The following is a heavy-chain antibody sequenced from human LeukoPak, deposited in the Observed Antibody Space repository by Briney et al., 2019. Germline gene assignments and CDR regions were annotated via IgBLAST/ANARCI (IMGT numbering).Heavy chain of an antibody. J-gene: IGHJ5*02. V-gene: IGHV3-7*01. Sequence: GGSLRLSCAASGFTFSSYWMSWVRQAPGKGLEWVANIKQDGSEKYYVDFVKGRFTISRDNAKNSLYLQMNSLRAEDTAVYYCARDDCSSISCYHNWFDPWGQGTLVTVSS. CDR2: IKQDGSEK. CDR3: ARDDCSSISCYHNWFDP. CDR1: GFTFSSYW. D-gene: IGHD2-2*01.